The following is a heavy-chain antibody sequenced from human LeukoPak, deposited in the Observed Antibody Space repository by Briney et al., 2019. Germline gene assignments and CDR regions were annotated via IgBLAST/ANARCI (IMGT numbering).Heavy chain of an antibody. J-gene: IGHJ4*02. CDR1: GFTFSSYA. V-gene: IGHV3-30*04. D-gene: IGHD3-10*01. CDR2: ISYDGSNK. Sequence: GRSLRLSCAASGFTFSSYAMHWVRQAPGKGLEWVAVISYDGSNKYYADSVKGRFIISRDNSKNTLYLQMNSLRAEDTAVYYCARETYYYGSGSLTYYFDYWGQGTLVTVSS. CDR3: ARETYYYGSGSLTYYFDY.